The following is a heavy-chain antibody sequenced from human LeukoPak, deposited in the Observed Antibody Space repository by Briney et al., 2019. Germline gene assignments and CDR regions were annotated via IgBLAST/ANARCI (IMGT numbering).Heavy chain of an antibody. J-gene: IGHJ6*04. CDR2: FDPEDGET. V-gene: IGHV1-24*01. D-gene: IGHD1-1*01. CDR1: GYTLTELS. Sequence: GASVTVSCKVSGYTLTELSLHWVRQAPGKGLEWMGRFDPEDGETIYARKFQGRVTMTEDASTDTAYMELSSLRSEDTAVYFCAASLTTGGYYGMDVWGKGTTVTFSS. CDR3: AASLTTGGYYGMDV.